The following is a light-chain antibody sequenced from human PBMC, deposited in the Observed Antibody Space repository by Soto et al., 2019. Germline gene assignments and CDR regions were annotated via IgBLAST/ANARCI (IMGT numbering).Light chain of an antibody. CDR3: AAWDDPRNGVV. Sequence: QSVLTQPPSASGTPGQRVTISCSGSSSNIGSNAINWYHQLPGAAPKLLIYHGNQRPSGVPDRFSGSKSGTSASLAIGGLQSEDEADYFCAAWDDPRNGVVFGGGTKLTVL. V-gene: IGLV1-44*01. J-gene: IGLJ2*01. CDR2: HGN. CDR1: SSNIGSNA.